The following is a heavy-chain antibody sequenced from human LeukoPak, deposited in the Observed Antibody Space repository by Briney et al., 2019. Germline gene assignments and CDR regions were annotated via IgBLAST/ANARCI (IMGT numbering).Heavy chain of an antibody. CDR1: GFTFSDYY. CDR3: ARGDYSTSWYVQH. V-gene: IGHV3-11*01. CDR2: ISGSGSNI. D-gene: IGHD6-13*01. J-gene: IGHJ1*01. Sequence: PGGSLRLSCAASGFTFSDYYMSWVRQAPGRGREWGSFISGSGSNIYYADSVNGLFIISSDNAKNSLDLQMSSPRAEDTAVYYCARGDYSTSWYVQHWGQGTLVTVSS.